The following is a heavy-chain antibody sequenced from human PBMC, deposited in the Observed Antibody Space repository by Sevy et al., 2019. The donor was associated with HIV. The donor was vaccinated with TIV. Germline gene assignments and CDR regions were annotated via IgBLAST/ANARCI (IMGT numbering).Heavy chain of an antibody. CDR1: GYTFTGYY. Sequence: ASVKVSCKASGYTFTGYYMHWVRQAPGQGLEWMGRINPNSGGTNYAQKFQGRVTMTRDTSISTAYMELSRLRSDDPAVYYCARAVGYCSSTSCYAGHYYYGMDVWGQGTTVTVSS. CDR2: INPNSGGT. V-gene: IGHV1-2*06. CDR3: ARAVGYCSSTSCYAGHYYYGMDV. D-gene: IGHD2-2*01. J-gene: IGHJ6*02.